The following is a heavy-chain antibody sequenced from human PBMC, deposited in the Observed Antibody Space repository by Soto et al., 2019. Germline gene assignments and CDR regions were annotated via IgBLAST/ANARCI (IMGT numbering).Heavy chain of an antibody. CDR1: GFTFRSNW. CDR3: ARELIVGPAEYFQH. D-gene: IGHD1-26*01. Sequence: QAGGSLRLSCAASGFTFRSNWMSWVRQAPGKGLEWVANINQDGSENYYVDSVKGRFTISRDNAKNSLYLQMGSLRAEDTAVYYCARELIVGPAEYFQHWGQGTLVTVSS. V-gene: IGHV3-7*01. CDR2: INQDGSEN. J-gene: IGHJ1*01.